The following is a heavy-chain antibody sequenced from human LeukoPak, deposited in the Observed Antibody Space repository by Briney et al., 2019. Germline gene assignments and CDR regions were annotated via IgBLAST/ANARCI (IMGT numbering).Heavy chain of an antibody. D-gene: IGHD3-9*01. CDR1: GFTFSSYA. CDR3: ARDVLRYFDWLPPQNTFDY. V-gene: IGHV3-64*04. CDR2: ISSNGGST. Sequence: PGGSLRLSCSASGFTFSSYAMHWVRQAPGKGLEYVSAISSNGGSTYYADSVKGRFTISRDNAKNSLYLQMNSLRDEDTAVYYCARDVLRYFDWLPPQNTFDYWGQGTLVTVSS. J-gene: IGHJ4*02.